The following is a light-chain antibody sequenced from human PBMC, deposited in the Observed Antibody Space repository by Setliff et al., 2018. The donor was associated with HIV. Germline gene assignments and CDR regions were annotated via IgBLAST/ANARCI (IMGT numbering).Light chain of an antibody. J-gene: IGLJ1*01. Sequence: QSVLTQPASVSGSPGQSITISCTGTSSDVGGYDYVSWYQQHPGKVPKLMLYEVGNRPSGVSDRFSGSKSGNTASLTISGLQAEDEADYYCSSYTISSTLVFGTGTKAPS. CDR1: SSDVGGYDY. CDR3: SSYTISSTLV. V-gene: IGLV2-14*01. CDR2: EVG.